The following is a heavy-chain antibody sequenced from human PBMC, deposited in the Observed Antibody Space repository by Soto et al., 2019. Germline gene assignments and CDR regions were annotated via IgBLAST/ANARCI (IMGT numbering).Heavy chain of an antibody. D-gene: IGHD2-15*01. CDR3: ARGYCSVGSCYTCWHFDL. Sequence: QVPLVQSGAEVKKPGASVKVSCKASGYTFNNYGISWVRQAPGQGLEWMGWTGPYNGNTDHAQNFQGRVTMTTDTSTNTAYTELSSLRSDDTALYYCARGYCSVGSCYTCWHFDLWGRGTLVTVSS. J-gene: IGHJ2*01. CDR2: TGPYNGNT. CDR1: GYTFNNYG. V-gene: IGHV1-18*01.